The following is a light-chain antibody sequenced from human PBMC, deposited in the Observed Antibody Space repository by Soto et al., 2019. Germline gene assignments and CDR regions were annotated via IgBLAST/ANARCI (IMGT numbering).Light chain of an antibody. Sequence: DIKMTQSPSSLSASVGDRVTITCRARQDISNYLAEYQQKPGKVPKLQIYAASTLQSGVPSRFSGSGSGTDFTLIISSLQPEDIATYYFQNYNSAPFTFGPGTNVNIK. CDR3: QNYNSAPFT. V-gene: IGKV1-27*01. CDR2: AAS. J-gene: IGKJ3*01. CDR1: QDISNY.